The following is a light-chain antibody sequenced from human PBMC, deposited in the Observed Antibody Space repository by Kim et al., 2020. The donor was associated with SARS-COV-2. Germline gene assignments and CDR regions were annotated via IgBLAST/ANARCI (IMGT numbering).Light chain of an antibody. V-gene: IGKV3-11*01. Sequence: APGERATLSCRASQSVSSYLAWYQQKPGQAPRLLIYDASNRATGIPARFSGSGSGTDFTLTISSLEPEDFAVYYCQQRSNWPPRTFGGGTKVDIK. CDR1: QSVSSY. J-gene: IGKJ4*01. CDR3: QQRSNWPPRT. CDR2: DAS.